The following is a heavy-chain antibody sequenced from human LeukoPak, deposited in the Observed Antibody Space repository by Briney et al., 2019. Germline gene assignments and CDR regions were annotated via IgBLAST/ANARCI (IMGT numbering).Heavy chain of an antibody. V-gene: IGHV3-7*01. CDR1: GFTFSRYW. CDR3: ARVSPYYYDSSGRAHAFDI. J-gene: IGHJ3*02. CDR2: IKEDAGEI. D-gene: IGHD3-22*01. Sequence: GGSLRLSCAASGFTFSRYWMSWVRQVPGKGLEWVAKIKEDAGEIYYVDSVKGRFTISRDNAKNSLYLQMNSLRAEDTAVYYCARVSPYYYDSSGRAHAFDIWGQGTMVTVSS.